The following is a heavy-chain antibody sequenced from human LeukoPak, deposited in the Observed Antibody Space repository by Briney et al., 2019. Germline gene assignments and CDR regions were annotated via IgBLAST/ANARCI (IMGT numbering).Heavy chain of an antibody. CDR1: GGSFSGYY. D-gene: IGHD3-3*01. CDR2: INHSGST. V-gene: IGHV4-34*01. J-gene: IGHJ5*02. Sequence: PSETLSLTCAVYGGSFSGYYWSWIRQPPGKGLEWIGEINHSGSTNYNPSLKSRVNISVDTSKKQFSLKLSSVTAGGTAVYYCARGILDGYYDFWSGYSKPHNWFDPWGQGTLVTVSS. CDR3: ARGILDGYYDFWSGYSKPHNWFDP.